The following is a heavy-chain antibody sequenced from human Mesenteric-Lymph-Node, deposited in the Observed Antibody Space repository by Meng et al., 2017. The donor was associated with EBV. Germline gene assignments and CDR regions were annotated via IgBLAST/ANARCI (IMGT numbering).Heavy chain of an antibody. CDR1: GYTFTSYY. Sequence: QVQLVQAGAEVKKPGASVKVSCMASGYTFTSYYMHWVRQAPGQGLEWMGIINPSGGSTSYAQKFQGRVTMTRDTSTSTVYMELSSLRSEDTAVYYCARENCSSTSCYGYFDYWGQGTLVTVSS. CDR3: ARENCSSTSCYGYFDY. D-gene: IGHD2-2*01. V-gene: IGHV1-46*01. CDR2: INPSGGST. J-gene: IGHJ4*02.